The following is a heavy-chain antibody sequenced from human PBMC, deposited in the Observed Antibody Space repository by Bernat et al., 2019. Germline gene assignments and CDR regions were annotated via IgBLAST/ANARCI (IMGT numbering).Heavy chain of an antibody. CDR3: AKDSLDNVGKLERLYRYYYYGMDV. D-gene: IGHD1-1*01. CDR2: ISGSGGST. CDR1: GFTFSSYA. J-gene: IGHJ6*01. V-gene: IGHV3-23*01. Sequence: EVQLLESGGGLVQPGGSLRLSCAASGFTFSSYAMSWVRQAPGKGLEWVSAISGSGGSTYYADSVKGRFTISRDNSKKTPYLQMNSLRAEDTAVKYWAKDSLDNVGKLERLYRYYYYGMDVWGQRNTVTVSS.